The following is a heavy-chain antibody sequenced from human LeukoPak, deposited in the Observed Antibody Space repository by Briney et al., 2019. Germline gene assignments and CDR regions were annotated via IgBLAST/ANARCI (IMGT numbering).Heavy chain of an antibody. J-gene: IGHJ2*01. CDR3: AKVTCGGHCSSNDWYFDL. CDR1: RFTFSNYE. Sequence: GGSLRLSCAASRFTFSNYEMHWVRQAPGKGLEWLSYISSSGNTIYYADSVKGRFTISRDNAKNTVYLQMNSLTAEDTAVYYCAKVTCGGHCSSNDWYFDLWGRGTLVTVSS. D-gene: IGHD2-21*01. V-gene: IGHV3-48*03. CDR2: ISSSGNTI.